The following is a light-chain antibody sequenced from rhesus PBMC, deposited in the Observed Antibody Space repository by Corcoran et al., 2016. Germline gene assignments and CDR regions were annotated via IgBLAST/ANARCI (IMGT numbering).Light chain of an antibody. Sequence: EIVMTQSPATLSLSPGERATLSCRASQSLNSYVAWYQQRPEQSPRLLIYGASSRATGIPDRFSGSGSGTDFTLIISSLEPEDVGVYYCQQYNNWDRTFGQGTKVEIK. V-gene: IGKV3S9*01. CDR2: GAS. J-gene: IGKJ1*01. CDR1: QSLNSY. CDR3: QQYNNWDRT.